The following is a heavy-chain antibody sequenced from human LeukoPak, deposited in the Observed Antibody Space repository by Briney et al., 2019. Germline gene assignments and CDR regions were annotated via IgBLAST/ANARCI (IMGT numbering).Heavy chain of an antibody. D-gene: IGHD5-24*01. V-gene: IGHV4-59*01. CDR3: AREDGYNSPYYFDY. CDR1: GGSISSYY. Sequence: SETLSLTCTVSGGSISSYYWSWIRQPPGKGLEWIGLIYYSGSTNYNPSLKSRVTISVDTSKNQFSLKLRSVTAADTAVYYCAREDGYNSPYYFDYWGQGTLVTVSS. J-gene: IGHJ4*02. CDR2: IYYSGST.